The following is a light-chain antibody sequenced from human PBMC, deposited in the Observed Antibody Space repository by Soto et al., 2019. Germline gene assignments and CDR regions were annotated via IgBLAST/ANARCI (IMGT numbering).Light chain of an antibody. Sequence: DIVLTQSPGTLSLSPGERATLSCRASHRVTNNYLAWYQQRPGQAPRLLIYTAYKRPTGVPDRFSGSGSGTDFTLSISRLEPEDFAVYFCLQYGISPRTFGQGTKVDIK. CDR1: HRVTNNY. J-gene: IGKJ1*01. CDR2: TAY. CDR3: LQYGISPRT. V-gene: IGKV3-20*01.